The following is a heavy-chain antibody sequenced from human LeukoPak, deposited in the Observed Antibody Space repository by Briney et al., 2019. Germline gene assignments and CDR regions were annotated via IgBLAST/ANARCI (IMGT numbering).Heavy chain of an antibody. CDR1: GGSISSYY. Sequence: SETLSLTCTVSGGSISSYYWSWIRQPAGKGLEWVGRIYTSGSTNYNPSLKSRVTMLVEPSKTQFSLKLSSVTAADTAVYYCARGRDCSSTSCYDPYYYMDVWGKGTTVTVSS. D-gene: IGHD2-2*01. CDR3: ARGRDCSSTSCYDPYYYMDV. V-gene: IGHV4-4*07. CDR2: IYTSGST. J-gene: IGHJ6*03.